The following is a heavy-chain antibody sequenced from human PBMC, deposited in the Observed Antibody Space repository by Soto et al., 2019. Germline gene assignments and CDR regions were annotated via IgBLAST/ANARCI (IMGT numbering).Heavy chain of an antibody. J-gene: IGHJ5*02. CDR1: GGSVSSDSYY. Sequence: SETLSLTCSVSGGSVSSDSYYWSWIRQPPGKGLEWIGYIYYSGSTKYNPSLKSRVTMSVDTSKNQFSLKLSSVTAADTAVYYCAREITIFGVIIIPGWFDPWGQGTLVTVSS. CDR3: AREITIFGVIIIPGWFDP. V-gene: IGHV4-61*01. D-gene: IGHD3-3*01. CDR2: IYYSGST.